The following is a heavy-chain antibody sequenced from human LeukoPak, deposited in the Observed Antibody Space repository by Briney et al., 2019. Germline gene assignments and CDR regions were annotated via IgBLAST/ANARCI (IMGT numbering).Heavy chain of an antibody. J-gene: IGHJ2*01. CDR2: IYRSGNT. CDR3: ARDWVVTSYWYFDL. V-gene: IGHV4-38-2*02. Sequence: PSETLSLTCAVSGFSISSGYYWGWIRQPPGKGLEYIGSIYRSGNTYYNPSLKSRVTISVDTSKNQFFLKLSSVTAADTAVYYCARDWVVTSYWYFDLWGRGTLVTVSS. D-gene: IGHD2-21*02. CDR1: GFSISSGYY.